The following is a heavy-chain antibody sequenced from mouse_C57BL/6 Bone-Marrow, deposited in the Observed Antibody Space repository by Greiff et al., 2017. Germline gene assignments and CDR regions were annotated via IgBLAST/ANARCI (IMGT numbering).Heavy chain of an antibody. D-gene: IGHD1-1*01. CDR3: ARENYYGRGVYYFDY. J-gene: IGHJ2*01. V-gene: IGHV1-64*01. Sequence: QVQLQQPGAELVKPGASVKLSCKASGYTFTSYWMHWVKQRPGQGLEWIGMFHPNSGSTNYNEKFKSKATLTVDKSSSTAYMQLSSLTSEDSAVYYCARENYYGRGVYYFDYWGQGTTLTVSS. CDR2: FHPNSGST. CDR1: GYTFTSYW.